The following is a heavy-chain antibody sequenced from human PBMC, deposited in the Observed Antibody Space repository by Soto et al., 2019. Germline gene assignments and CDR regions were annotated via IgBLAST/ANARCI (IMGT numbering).Heavy chain of an antibody. CDR3: ARVKCLGPVIASDY. CDR2: MNPDSGNT. D-gene: IGHD3-16*01. J-gene: IGHJ4*02. CDR1: EYTFTNYD. Sequence: QEQLVQSGAEVKKPGASVKVSCKASEYTFTNYDINWVRQATGQGLEWMGWMNPDSGNTAYAQKFQGRITMTRNTSLGTAYMELSSLRSEDTAVYYDARVKCLGPVIASDYWGQGTLVTVSS. V-gene: IGHV1-8*01.